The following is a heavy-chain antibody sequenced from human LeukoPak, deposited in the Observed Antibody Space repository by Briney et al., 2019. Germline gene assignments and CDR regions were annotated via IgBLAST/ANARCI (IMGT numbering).Heavy chain of an antibody. CDR2: INPLSGGP. D-gene: IGHD3-3*01. CDR3: AREGIKIFGGWTPFDP. Sequence: ASVKVSCKASGYTFTDNYIHWVRQAPGQGLEWMGWINPLSGGPMYAQKFQGRVTMTRDTSLSTAYIELNGLKSDDTAIYYCAREGIKIFGGWTPFDPWGQGTLVTVS. J-gene: IGHJ5*02. V-gene: IGHV1-2*02. CDR1: GYTFTDNY.